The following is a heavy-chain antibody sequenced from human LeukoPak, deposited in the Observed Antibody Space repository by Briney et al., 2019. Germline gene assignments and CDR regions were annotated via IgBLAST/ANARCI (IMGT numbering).Heavy chain of an antibody. D-gene: IGHD1-26*01. Sequence: PSETLSLTCAVYGGSFSGYYWSWIRQPPGKGLEWIGEINHSGSTNYNPSLKSRLTVSVDTSKNQFSLKLRSVTAADTAVYYCARRPRNSGTYDGPSSLDYWGQGTLVTVSS. V-gene: IGHV4-34*01. J-gene: IGHJ4*02. CDR2: INHSGST. CDR3: ARRPRNSGTYDGPSSLDY. CDR1: GGSFSGYY.